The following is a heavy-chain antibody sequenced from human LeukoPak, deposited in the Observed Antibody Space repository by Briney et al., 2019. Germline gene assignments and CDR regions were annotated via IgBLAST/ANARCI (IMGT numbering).Heavy chain of an antibody. J-gene: IGHJ4*02. CDR1: GFSLSTSGVG. CDR3: ARLNVEVVLDY. D-gene: IGHD2-15*01. CDR2: IYWDDDK. V-gene: IGHV2-5*02. Sequence: SGPTLVKPTQTLTLTCTFSGFSLSTSGVGVGWIRQPPGKALEWLALIYWDDDKRYSPSLKSRLTITKDTSKNQVVLTLTNMDSVDTATYSCARLNVEVVLDYWGQGTLVTVSS.